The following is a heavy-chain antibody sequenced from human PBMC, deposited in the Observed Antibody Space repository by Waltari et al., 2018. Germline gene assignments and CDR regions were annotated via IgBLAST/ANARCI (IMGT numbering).Heavy chain of an antibody. CDR2: IYYSGST. CDR1: GGSISSYY. V-gene: IGHV4-59*01. Sequence: QVQLQESGPGLVKPSETLSLTCTVSGGSISSYYWSWIRQPPGKGLEWIGYIYYSGSTNYNPSLKSRVTISVDTSKNQFSLKLSSVTAADTAVYYCARGKVRGVISYYYYMDVWGKWTTVTISS. J-gene: IGHJ6*03. CDR3: ARGKVRGVISYYYYMDV. D-gene: IGHD3-10*01.